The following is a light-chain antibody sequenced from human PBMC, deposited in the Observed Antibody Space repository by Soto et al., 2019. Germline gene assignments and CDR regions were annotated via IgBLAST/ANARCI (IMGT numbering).Light chain of an antibody. CDR1: SSNIGSNY. J-gene: IGLJ1*01. Sequence: QCLLTQPPSASGTPGQRFTIPCSGSSSNIGSNYVYWYQQLPGTAPKLLIYSNNQRPSGVPDRFSGSKSGTSASLAISGLRSEDEADYYCAAWDDSLSLLFGTGTKVTVL. V-gene: IGLV1-47*02. CDR2: SNN. CDR3: AAWDDSLSLL.